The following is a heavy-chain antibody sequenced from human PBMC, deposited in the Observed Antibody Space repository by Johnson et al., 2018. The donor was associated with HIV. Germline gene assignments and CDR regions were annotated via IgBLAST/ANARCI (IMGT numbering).Heavy chain of an antibody. Sequence: QVQMVESGGGLVQPGGSLRLSCAASGFTISSNYMSWVRQAPGKGLEWVSYISMSGRTIYYADSVKGRFTISRDNAKNSLYLQMNSLRAEDTAVYYCAREGFVVLPAAMRLFAFDIWGQGTMVTVSS. V-gene: IGHV3-11*04. J-gene: IGHJ3*02. CDR2: ISMSGRTI. D-gene: IGHD2-2*01. CDR3: AREGFVVLPAAMRLFAFDI. CDR1: GFTISSNY.